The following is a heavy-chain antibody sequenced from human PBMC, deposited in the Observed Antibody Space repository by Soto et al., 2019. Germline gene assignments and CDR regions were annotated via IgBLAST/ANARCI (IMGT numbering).Heavy chain of an antibody. CDR2: ISYDGSNK. J-gene: IGHJ6*02. CDR3: ARPHLARYYYYGMDV. Sequence: GGSLRLSCAASGFTFSSYAMHWVRQAPGKGLEWVAVISYDGSNKYYADSVKGRFTISRDNSKNTLYLQMNSLRAEDTAVYYCARPHLARYYYYGMDVWGQGTTVTASS. CDR1: GFTFSSYA. V-gene: IGHV3-30-3*01. D-gene: IGHD5-12*01.